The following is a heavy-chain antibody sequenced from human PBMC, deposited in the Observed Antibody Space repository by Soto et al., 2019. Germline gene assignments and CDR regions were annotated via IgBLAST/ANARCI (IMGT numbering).Heavy chain of an antibody. CDR2: ISHSGYT. V-gene: IGHV4-30-4*08. CDR1: GGSISSGDYY. CDR3: ARAGNYGSGSYHISDY. J-gene: IGHJ4*02. D-gene: IGHD3-10*01. Sequence: PSETLSLTCTVSGGSISSGDYYWSSIRQPPXKGLEWIGFISHSGYTFYNPSLRSRLTISVDTSNNQFSLTLNSVTGADTAVYYCARAGNYGSGSYHISDYWAQGTLVTVSS.